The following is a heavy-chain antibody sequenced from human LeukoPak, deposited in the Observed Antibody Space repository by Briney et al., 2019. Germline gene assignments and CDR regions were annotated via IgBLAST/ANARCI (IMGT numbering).Heavy chain of an antibody. Sequence: GGSLRLSCGASGFTFSIYAMSWVRQAPGKGLEWVSAISGSGGNTYYADSVKGRFSISRDNSKNTLYLQMNSLRAEDTAVYYCAKDPMTTVTTVDSDWGQGTLVTVSS. V-gene: IGHV3-23*01. D-gene: IGHD4-17*01. CDR3: AKDPMTTVTTVDSD. CDR2: ISGSGGNT. CDR1: GFTFSIYA. J-gene: IGHJ4*02.